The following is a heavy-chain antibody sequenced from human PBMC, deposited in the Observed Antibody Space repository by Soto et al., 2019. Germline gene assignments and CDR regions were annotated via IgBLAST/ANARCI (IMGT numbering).Heavy chain of an antibody. D-gene: IGHD6-19*01. V-gene: IGHV1-69*08. J-gene: IGHJ5*02. CDR3: AREDSSGWELQFDP. CDR2: IIPILGIA. CDR1: GGTFSSYT. Sequence: QVQLVQSGAEVKKPGSSVKVSCKASGGTFSSYTISWVRQAPGQGLEWMGRIIPILGIANYAQKFQGRVTITADKSTSTAYMELSSLRSEDTAVYYCAREDSSGWELQFDPWGQGTLVTVSS.